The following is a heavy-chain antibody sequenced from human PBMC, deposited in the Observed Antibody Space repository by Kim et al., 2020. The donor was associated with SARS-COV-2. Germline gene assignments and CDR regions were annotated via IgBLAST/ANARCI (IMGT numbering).Heavy chain of an antibody. D-gene: IGHD3-10*01. J-gene: IGHJ4*02. V-gene: IGHV3-7*01. Sequence: GGSLRLSCAASGFSFSNYWMTWVRQAPGKGLEWVANIRQDGSEKYYVDSVKGRFTISRDNAKNSLYLQMNGLRAEDSAIYYCAREVRVIGSVTYYFDYWGQGTLVPVSS. CDR2: IRQDGSEK. CDR1: GFSFSNYW. CDR3: AREVRVIGSVTYYFDY.